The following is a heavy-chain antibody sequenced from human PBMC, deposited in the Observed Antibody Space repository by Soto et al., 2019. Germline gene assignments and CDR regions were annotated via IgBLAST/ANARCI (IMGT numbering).Heavy chain of an antibody. CDR2: ISSSGSTI. D-gene: IGHD3-3*01. V-gene: IGHV3-48*03. J-gene: IGHJ6*02. CDR3: ARDRDYYDFWSGYYSPGTYGLDV. CDR1: GFTFSSYE. Sequence: PGGSLRLSCAASGFTFSSYEMNWVRQAPGKGLEWVSYISSSGSTIYYADSVKGRFTISRDNAKNSLYLQMNSLRAEDTAVYYCARDRDYYDFWSGYYSPGTYGLDVWGRGTTVT.